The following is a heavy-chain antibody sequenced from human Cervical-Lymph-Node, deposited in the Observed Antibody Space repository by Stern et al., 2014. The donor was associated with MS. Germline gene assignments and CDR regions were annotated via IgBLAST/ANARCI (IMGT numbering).Heavy chain of an antibody. Sequence: QVQLVQSGAEVRKPGASVKVSCKTSGYTLTKFGIGWVRQAPGQGLAWGGWISAFNGKTNYGQKFQGRVTMTTDTSTNTVYMELRSLRSDDTAVYYCARDAETRYYDSSGYSYFDYWGQGTLITVSS. D-gene: IGHD3-22*01. CDR3: ARDAETRYYDSSGYSYFDY. CDR1: GYTLTKFG. V-gene: IGHV1-18*01. CDR2: ISAFNGKT. J-gene: IGHJ4*02.